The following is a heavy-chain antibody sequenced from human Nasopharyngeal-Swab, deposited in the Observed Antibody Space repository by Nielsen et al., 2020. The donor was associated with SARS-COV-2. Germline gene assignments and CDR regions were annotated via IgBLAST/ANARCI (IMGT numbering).Heavy chain of an antibody. CDR3: ARQFRGYYDSSGPLSWFDP. J-gene: IGHJ5*02. V-gene: IGHV5-10-1*01. Sequence: VRQMPGKSLEWMGRIDPSDSYTNYSPSFQGHVTISADKSISTAYLQWSSLKASDTAMYYCARQFRGYYDSSGPLSWFDPWGQGTLVTVSS. CDR2: IDPSDSYT. D-gene: IGHD3-22*01.